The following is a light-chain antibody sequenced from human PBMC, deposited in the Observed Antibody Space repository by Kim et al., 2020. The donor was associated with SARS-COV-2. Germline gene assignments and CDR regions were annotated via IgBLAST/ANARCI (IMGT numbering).Light chain of an antibody. J-gene: IGKJ1*01. V-gene: IGKV3-20*01. CDR1: QTISGSY. CDR2: DAS. Sequence: EIVLTQSPGTLSLSPGKRATLSCRASQTISGSYLAWYQQKPGQAPRLLIYDASSRHTAIPVRFSGSGSGTDFTLTISSLQSEDFAIYYCQQYYSSPWTFGQGTKVDIK. CDR3: QQYYSSPWT.